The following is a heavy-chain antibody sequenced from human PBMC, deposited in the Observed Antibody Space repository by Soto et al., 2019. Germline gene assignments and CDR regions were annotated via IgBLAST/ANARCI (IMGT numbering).Heavy chain of an antibody. CDR2: IYHRGST. J-gene: IGHJ5*02. CDR3: ARERPDGARLDP. Sequence: SETLSLTCTVSGGSISSGDYYWSWIRQPPGKDLEWIGYIYHRGSTYYNPSLKKRDTISVDTSKKQLSLKLSSKTAADTAVYYCARERPDGARLDPWGQGTLVTVS. V-gene: IGHV4-30-4*01. CDR1: GGSISSGDYY. D-gene: IGHD6-6*01.